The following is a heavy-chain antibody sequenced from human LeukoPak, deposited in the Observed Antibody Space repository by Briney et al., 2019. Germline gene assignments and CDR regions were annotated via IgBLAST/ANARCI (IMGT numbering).Heavy chain of an antibody. CDR3: ARDLWNYYDSSGYYYFDY. V-gene: IGHV1-2*02. CDR2: VNPNSGGT. Sequence: ASVKVSCKASGYTFTGYYMHWVRQAPGQGLEWMGWVNPNSGGTIYEEKFQGRVTMTRDTSISTAYMELSRLRSDDTAVYYCARDLWNYYDSSGYYYFDYWGQGTLVTVSS. J-gene: IGHJ4*02. CDR1: GYTFTGYY. D-gene: IGHD3-22*01.